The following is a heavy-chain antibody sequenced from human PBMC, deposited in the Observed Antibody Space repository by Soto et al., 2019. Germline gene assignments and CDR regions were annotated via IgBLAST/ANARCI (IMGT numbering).Heavy chain of an antibody. CDR1: GYTFARYG. V-gene: IGHV1-18*01. J-gene: IGHJ6*02. CDR3: AMVDVYVTPSPQDV. D-gene: IGHD3-16*01. Sequence: QVQLVQSGAEVKNPGGSVKVSGKASGYTFARYGIGWARQAPGQGLEWMGWINTYNGNTNYAQNVQGRVTLTTDTSTSTAYMELRSLRSNDTAIYYCAMVDVYVTPSPQDVWGQGTTVIVSS. CDR2: INTYNGNT.